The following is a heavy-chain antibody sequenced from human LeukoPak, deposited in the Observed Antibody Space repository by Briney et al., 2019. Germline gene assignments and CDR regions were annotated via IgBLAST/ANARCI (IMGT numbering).Heavy chain of an antibody. CDR1: GGSISSSSYY. Sequence: RTSETLSLTCTVSGGSISSSSYYWGWIRQPPGKGLEWIGSIYYSGSTNYNPSLKSRVTISVDTSKNRFSLKLSSVTAADTAVYYCARGGVNWFDPWGQGTLVTVSS. CDR2: IYYSGST. V-gene: IGHV4-39*07. CDR3: ARGGVNWFDP. J-gene: IGHJ5*02.